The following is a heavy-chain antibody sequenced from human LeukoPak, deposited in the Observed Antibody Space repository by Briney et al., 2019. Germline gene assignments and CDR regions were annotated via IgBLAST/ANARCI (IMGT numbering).Heavy chain of an antibody. J-gene: IGHJ6*02. CDR1: GGTFSSYA. V-gene: IGHV1-69*04. CDR2: IIPILGIA. CDR3: ARNTMVRGVTYYYYGMDV. D-gene: IGHD3-10*01. Sequence: SVKVSCKASGGTFSSYAISWVRQAPGQGLEWMGRIIPILGIANYAQKLQGRVTMTTDTSTSTAYMELRSLRSDDTAVYYCARNTMVRGVTYYYYGMDVWGQGTTVTVSS.